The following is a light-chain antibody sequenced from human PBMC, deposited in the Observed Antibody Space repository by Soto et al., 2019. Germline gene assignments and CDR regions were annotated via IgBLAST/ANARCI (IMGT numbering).Light chain of an antibody. V-gene: IGKV3-20*01. Sequence: EIVLTQSPGILSLSPGERATLSCRASQSVSSTYLAWYQQKPGRAPRLLIYAVSSRATGIPDRFRGSGSGTDFSLTISRLEPEDFALYYCQQYGSSPWTFGQGTKVDIK. J-gene: IGKJ1*01. CDR2: AVS. CDR1: QSVSSTY. CDR3: QQYGSSPWT.